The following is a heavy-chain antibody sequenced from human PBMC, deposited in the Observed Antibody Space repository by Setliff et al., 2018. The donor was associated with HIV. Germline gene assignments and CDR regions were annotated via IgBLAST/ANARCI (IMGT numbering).Heavy chain of an antibody. Sequence: GGSLRLSCAASGFTFNTHALSWVRQAPGKGLEWVSTISGGDIRTYYADSVRGRFTISTDKSKSTLYLQVNNLRVEDTAIYFCAISTGVSSILTDHYFQSWGQGTLVTVSS. V-gene: IGHV3-23*01. CDR2: ISGGDIRT. D-gene: IGHD3-9*01. CDR1: GFTFNTHA. CDR3: AISTGVSSILTDHYFQS. J-gene: IGHJ4*02.